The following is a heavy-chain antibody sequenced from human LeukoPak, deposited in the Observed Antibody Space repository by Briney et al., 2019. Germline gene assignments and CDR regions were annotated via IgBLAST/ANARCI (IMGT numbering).Heavy chain of an antibody. V-gene: IGHV4-59*01. D-gene: IGHD1-26*01. CDR3: AAQIVGAKFTSLDY. Sequence: SETLSLTCTVSGGSISSYYWSWIRQPPGKGLEWIGYIYYSGSTNYIPSLKSRVTISVDTSKNQFSLKLSSVTAADTAVYYCAAQIVGAKFTSLDYWGQGTLVTVSS. CDR2: IYYSGST. CDR1: GGSISSYY. J-gene: IGHJ4*02.